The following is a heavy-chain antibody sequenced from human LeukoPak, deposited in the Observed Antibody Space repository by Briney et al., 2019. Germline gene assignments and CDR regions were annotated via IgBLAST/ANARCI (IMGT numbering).Heavy chain of an antibody. CDR1: GFISSTFG. V-gene: IGHV3-30*02. CDR2: IHYDGSNK. J-gene: IGHJ6*03. CDR3: AKRDYLDV. Sequence: GGSLRLSCAASGFISSTFGMHWVRQAPGKGLEWVAFIHYDGSNKYYGDSVEGRFTISRDNSKNTLYLEMNSLRVEDTAVYYCAKRDYLDVWGKGTTVTVSS.